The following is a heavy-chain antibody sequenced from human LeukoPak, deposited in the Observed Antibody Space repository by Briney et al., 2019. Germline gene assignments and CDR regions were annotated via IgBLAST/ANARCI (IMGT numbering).Heavy chain of an antibody. J-gene: IGHJ6*03. V-gene: IGHV3-23*01. D-gene: IGHD1-26*01. CDR1: GFTFSTYY. Sequence: GGSLRLSCAASGFTFSTYYMNWVRQAPGKGLEWVSAISGSGGSTYYADSVKGRFTISRDNSKNTLYLQMNSLRAEDTAVYYCAKGSSYSPTLRYYYYYYMDVWGKGTTVTVSS. CDR2: ISGSGGST. CDR3: AKGSSYSPTLRYYYYYYMDV.